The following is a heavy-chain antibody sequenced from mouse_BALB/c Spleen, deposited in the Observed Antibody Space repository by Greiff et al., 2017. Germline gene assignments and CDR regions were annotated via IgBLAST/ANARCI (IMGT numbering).Heavy chain of an antibody. D-gene: IGHD3-3*01. Sequence: EVQGVESGGDLVKPGGSLKLSCAASGFTFSSYGMSWVRQTPDKRLEWVATISSGGSYTYYPDSVKGRFTISRDNAKNTLYLQMSSLKSEDTAMYYCARGHEDYWGQGTSVTVSS. J-gene: IGHJ4*01. CDR1: GFTFSSYG. V-gene: IGHV5-6*01. CDR2: ISSGGSYT. CDR3: ARGHEDY.